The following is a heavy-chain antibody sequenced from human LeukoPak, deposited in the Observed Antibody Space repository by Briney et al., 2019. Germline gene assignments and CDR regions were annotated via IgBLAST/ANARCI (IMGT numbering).Heavy chain of an antibody. Sequence: AGSLRLSCAASGCTVSSNYMSWIRQPPGKGLEWVSIIYSGGTTYYAASVKGRFTISRDKSKNTLYLQMNSLTAEDMAVYYCAREGMDTAMSMRYCGQGTLVTASS. V-gene: IGHV3-66*01. D-gene: IGHD5-18*01. J-gene: IGHJ4*02. CDR1: GCTVSSNY. CDR2: IYSGGTT. CDR3: AREGMDTAMSMRY.